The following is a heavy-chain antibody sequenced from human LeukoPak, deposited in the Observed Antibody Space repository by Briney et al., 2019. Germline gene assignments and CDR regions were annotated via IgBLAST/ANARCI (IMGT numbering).Heavy chain of an antibody. J-gene: IGHJ3*02. CDR1: GGSFSGYY. D-gene: IGHD3-22*01. CDR3: ARSARDSQRAFDI. Sequence: SETLSLTCAVYGGSFSGYYWSWIRQPPGKGLEWIGEINHSGSTNYNPSLKSRVTISVDTSKNQFSLKLSSVTAADTAVYYCARSARDSQRAFDIWGQGTMVTVSS. CDR2: INHSGST. V-gene: IGHV4-34*01.